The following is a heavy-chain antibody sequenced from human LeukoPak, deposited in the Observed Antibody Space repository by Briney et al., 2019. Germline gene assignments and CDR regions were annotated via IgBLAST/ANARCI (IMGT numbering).Heavy chain of an antibody. D-gene: IGHD3-10*01. V-gene: IGHV3-13*01. CDR2: IGTAGDT. CDR1: GFTFSSYD. Sequence: GGSLRLSCAASGFTFSSYDMHWVRQATGKGLEWVSAIGTAGDTYYPGSVKGRFTISRKNAKNSLYLQMNSLRAEDTAVYYCAKDGLWFGEDQRDYWGQGTLVTVSS. CDR3: AKDGLWFGEDQRDY. J-gene: IGHJ4*02.